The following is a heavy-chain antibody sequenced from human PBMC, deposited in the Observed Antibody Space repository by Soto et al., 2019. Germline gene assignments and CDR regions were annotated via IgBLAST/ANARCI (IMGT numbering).Heavy chain of an antibody. CDR2: IYSGGST. D-gene: IGHD2-2*01. J-gene: IGHJ4*02. CDR3: ARGPAPMPLIDY. Sequence: EVQLVESGGGLVQPGGSLRLSCAASGFTVSSNYMSWVRQAPGKGLAWVSVIYSGGSTYYADSVKGRFTISRDNSKNTLYLQMNSLRAEDTAVYYCARGPAPMPLIDYWGQGTLVTVSS. V-gene: IGHV3-66*01. CDR1: GFTVSSNY.